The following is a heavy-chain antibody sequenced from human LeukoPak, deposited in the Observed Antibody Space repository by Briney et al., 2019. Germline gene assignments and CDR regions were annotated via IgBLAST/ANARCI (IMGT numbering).Heavy chain of an antibody. CDR3: ATDRDSGSYSAFDY. CDR1: GYTLTELS. V-gene: IGHV1-24*01. D-gene: IGHD1-26*01. Sequence: ASVKVSCRVSGYTLTELSMHWVRQAPGKGLEWMGGFDPEDGETIYAQKFQGRVTMTEDTSTDTAYMELSSLRSEDTAVYYSATDRDSGSYSAFDYSGQGTLLTVSS. CDR2: FDPEDGET. J-gene: IGHJ4*02.